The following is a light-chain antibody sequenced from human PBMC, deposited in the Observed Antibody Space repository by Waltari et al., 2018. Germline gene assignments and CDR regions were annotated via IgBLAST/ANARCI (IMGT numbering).Light chain of an antibody. V-gene: IGLV3-21*02. CDR2: DDR. Sequence: SYVLTQPPSVSVAPGQTANITCGGHKIGRTIVHWYQQKPGQAPVLVVYDDRARPSGIPERFSGSNSGNTAALTISRVEAGDEADYFCQVWDSSGDPVIFGGGTKLTVL. CDR1: KIGRTI. CDR3: QVWDSSGDPVI. J-gene: IGLJ2*01.